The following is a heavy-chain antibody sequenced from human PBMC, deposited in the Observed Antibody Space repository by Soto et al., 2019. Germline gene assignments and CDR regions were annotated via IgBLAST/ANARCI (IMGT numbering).Heavy chain of an antibody. CDR2: IYYSGRT. D-gene: IGHD2-2*01. Sequence: QVQLQESGPGLVKPSQTLSLTCTVSGGSISSGGYYWSWIRQHPGKGLEWIGYIYYSGRTYYNPSLKSRVTIAVDTAKNQFSLKLSSVTAADTAVYYCARDDSPYQLLYYWGQGTLVTVSS. V-gene: IGHV4-31*03. J-gene: IGHJ4*02. CDR1: GGSISSGGYY. CDR3: ARDDSPYQLLYY.